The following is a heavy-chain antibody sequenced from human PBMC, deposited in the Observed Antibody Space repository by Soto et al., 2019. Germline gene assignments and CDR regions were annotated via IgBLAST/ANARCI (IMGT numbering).Heavy chain of an antibody. CDR3: AKDQRWGIFDY. J-gene: IGHJ4*02. CDR2: ISYDGSNK. D-gene: IGHD3-16*01. CDR1: GVTFSSYA. Sequence: GGSLRLSCAASGVTFSSYAMSWVRQAPGKGLEWVAVISYDGSNKYYADSVKGRFTISRDNSKNTLYLQMNSLRAEDTAVYYCAKDQRWGIFDYWGQGTLVTVSS. V-gene: IGHV3-30*18.